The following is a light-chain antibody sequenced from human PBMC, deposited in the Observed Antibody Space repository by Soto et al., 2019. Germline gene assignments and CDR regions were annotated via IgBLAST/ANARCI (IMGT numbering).Light chain of an antibody. CDR2: GAS. Sequence: EIVLTQSPGTLSLSPGERATLSCRASQTVRNNYLAWYQQKPGQAPRLLIYGASNRATGIPDRFSGSGSGTDFTLTITRLEPEDFAMYYCQRYDSLRTFGQGTKVDI. V-gene: IGKV3-20*01. CDR3: QRYDSLRT. J-gene: IGKJ1*01. CDR1: QTVRNNY.